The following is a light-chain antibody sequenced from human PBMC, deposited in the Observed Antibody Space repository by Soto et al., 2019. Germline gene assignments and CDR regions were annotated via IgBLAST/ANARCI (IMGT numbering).Light chain of an antibody. CDR3: QQLHTYPYT. V-gene: IGKV1-9*01. J-gene: IGKJ2*01. Sequence: IQLTQSPSSLSASLGDRVSITCRASRGIASSVAWYQQKPGKAPKLLIYAASTLLSGVPLRFSGSGSGTDFTLTISSLQPEDFATYCCQQLHTYPYTFGQGTKLEI. CDR1: RGIASS. CDR2: AAS.